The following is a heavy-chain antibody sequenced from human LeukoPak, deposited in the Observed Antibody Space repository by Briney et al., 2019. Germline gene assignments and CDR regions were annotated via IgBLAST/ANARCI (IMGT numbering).Heavy chain of an antibody. CDR1: GGTFSSYA. V-gene: IGHV1-69*13. CDR2: IIPIFGTA. Sequence: SVKVSCKASGGTFSSYAISWVRQAPGQGLEWMGGIIPIFGTANYAQKFQGRVTITADESTSTAYMELSSLRSEDTAVYYCARDRLGYCSSTSCPYGMDVWGQGTTVTVSS. D-gene: IGHD2-2*01. CDR3: ARDRLGYCSSTSCPYGMDV. J-gene: IGHJ6*02.